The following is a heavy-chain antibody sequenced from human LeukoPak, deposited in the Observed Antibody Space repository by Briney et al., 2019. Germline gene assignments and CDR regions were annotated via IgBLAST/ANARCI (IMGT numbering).Heavy chain of an antibody. D-gene: IGHD3-10*01. J-gene: IGHJ6*03. V-gene: IGHV4-34*01. Sequence: SETLSLTCVVYGGSFSGYYWSWIREPPGKGLWRSGEINHSGSTNHNPSLTSRVTISVDTSKNQFSLKLSSVTAADTAVYYCARHVSYYYGSGSYYYYYMDVWGKGTTVTISS. CDR2: INHSGST. CDR3: ARHVSYYYGSGSYYYYYMDV. CDR1: GGSFSGYY.